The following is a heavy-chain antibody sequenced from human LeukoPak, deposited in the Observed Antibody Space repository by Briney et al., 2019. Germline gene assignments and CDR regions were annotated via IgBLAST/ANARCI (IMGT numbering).Heavy chain of an antibody. CDR3: ARQVDYYYYMDV. V-gene: IGHV4-39*01. D-gene: IGHD2-15*01. CDR2: IYYSGSS. Sequence: SETLSLTCTVSGGSISRSSYYWGWIRQPPGRGLEWIGNIYYSGSSSYNPSLTSRVTISVDTSKNHFSLKLTSVTAADTAVYYCARQVDYYYYMDVWGKGTTVTVSS. CDR1: GGSISRSSYY. J-gene: IGHJ6*03.